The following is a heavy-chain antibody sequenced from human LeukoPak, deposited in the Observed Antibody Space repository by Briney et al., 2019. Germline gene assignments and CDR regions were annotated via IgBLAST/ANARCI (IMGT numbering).Heavy chain of an antibody. Sequence: GGSLRLSCAASGVTFSSYAMSWVRQAPGKGLEWVSAISGSGGSTYYADSVKGRFTISRENSKNTLYLQMNSLRAEDTAVYYCAKSLYYYDSSGYFIYDYWGQGTLVTVPS. CDR2: ISGSGGST. V-gene: IGHV3-23*01. D-gene: IGHD3-22*01. J-gene: IGHJ4*02. CDR3: AKSLYYYDSSGYFIYDY. CDR1: GVTFSSYA.